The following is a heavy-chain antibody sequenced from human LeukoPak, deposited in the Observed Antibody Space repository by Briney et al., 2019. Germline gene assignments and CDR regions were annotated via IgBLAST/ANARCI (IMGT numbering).Heavy chain of an antibody. CDR3: AVKWTYDGFDI. CDR1: GFTFSSYW. J-gene: IGHJ3*02. CDR2: INSDGSTT. D-gene: IGHD1-26*01. V-gene: IGHV3-74*01. Sequence: GGSLRLSCAASGFTFSSYWMHWVRQAPGKGLVWVSRINSDGSTTTYADSMKGRFTISRDNAKNTLYLQMNSLRAENTAVYYCAVKWTYDGFDIWGQGTMVTVSS.